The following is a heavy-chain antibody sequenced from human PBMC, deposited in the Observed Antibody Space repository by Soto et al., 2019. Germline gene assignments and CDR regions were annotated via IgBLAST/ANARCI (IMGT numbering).Heavy chain of an antibody. CDR1: GGSFSGYY. J-gene: IGHJ4*02. CDR2: IDHSGST. Sequence: QVQLQQWGAGLLKPSETLSLTCAVYGGSFSGYYWTWIRQPPGTGLERIGEIDHSGSTTYNPSLKSRVTISVDTSNNQISLKLTSVTAADTAVYYCARDKITGLFDYWGQGTLVTVSS. V-gene: IGHV4-34*01. CDR3: ARDKITGLFDY. D-gene: IGHD2-8*02.